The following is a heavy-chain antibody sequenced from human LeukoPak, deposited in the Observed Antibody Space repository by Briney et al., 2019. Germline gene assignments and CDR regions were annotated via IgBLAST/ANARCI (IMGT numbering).Heavy chain of an antibody. V-gene: IGHV4-4*02. CDR3: ASSDYGDYVGY. CDR2: IYHSGST. D-gene: IGHD4-17*01. J-gene: IGHJ4*02. CDR1: GGSIKSNNW. Sequence: SETLSLTCAVSGGSIKSNNWWSWVRQPPGKGLEWIGEIYHSGSTNYNPSLKSRVTISVDTSKNQFSLKLSSVTAADTAVYYCASSDYGDYVGYWGQGTLVTVSS.